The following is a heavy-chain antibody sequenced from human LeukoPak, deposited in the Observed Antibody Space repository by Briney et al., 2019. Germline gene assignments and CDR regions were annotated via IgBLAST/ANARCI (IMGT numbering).Heavy chain of an antibody. CDR1: GYSISSGYY. J-gene: IGHJ6*03. CDR3: ARGHVDIVAHYYYYYMDV. D-gene: IGHD5-12*01. CDR2: IYHSGST. Sequence: PSETLSLTCTVSGYSISSGYYWGWIRQPPGKGLEWIGSIYHSGSTYYNPSLKSRVTISVDTSKNQFSLKLSSVTAADTAVYYCARGHVDIVAHYYYYYMDVWGRGTTVTISS. V-gene: IGHV4-38-2*02.